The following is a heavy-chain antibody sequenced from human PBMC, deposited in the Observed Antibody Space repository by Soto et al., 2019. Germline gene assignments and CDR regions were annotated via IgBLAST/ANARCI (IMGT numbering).Heavy chain of an antibody. Sequence: SETLSLTCPVSGGSISTYYWSWIRQPPGKGLEWIGYIYYMGSTSYNPSLMSRVTISVDTSKNQFSLKLRSVTAADTAVYYCASDRSSGWDQGYGMDVWGQGTTVTVSS. CDR2: IYYMGST. D-gene: IGHD6-19*01. CDR3: ASDRSSGWDQGYGMDV. J-gene: IGHJ6*02. V-gene: IGHV4-59*01. CDR1: GGSISTYY.